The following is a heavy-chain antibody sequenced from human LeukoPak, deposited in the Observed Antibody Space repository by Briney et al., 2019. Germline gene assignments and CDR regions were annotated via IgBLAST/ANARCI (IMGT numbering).Heavy chain of an antibody. CDR3: AKDLGNWKYLIDY. J-gene: IGHJ4*02. V-gene: IGHV3-7*03. CDR2: IKQDGSEK. CDR1: GFTFSSYW. D-gene: IGHD1-7*01. Sequence: PGGSLRLSCAASGFTFSSYWMSWVRQAPGKGLEWVANIKQDGSEKYYVDSVKGRFTISRDNAKNSLYLQMNSLRAEDTAVYYCAKDLGNWKYLIDYWGQGARVTVSS.